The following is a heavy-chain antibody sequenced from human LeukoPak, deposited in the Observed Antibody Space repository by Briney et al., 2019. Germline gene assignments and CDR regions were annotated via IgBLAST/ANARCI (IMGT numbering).Heavy chain of an antibody. J-gene: IGHJ4*02. D-gene: IGHD6-13*01. CDR1: GFTFSSYS. Sequence: GGSLRLSCAASGFTFSSYSMNWVRQAPGKGLEWVSSISSSSSYIYYADSVKGRFTISRDNAKNSLYLQMNSLRAEGTAVYYCARDIGSSSAGTKLDDCWGQGTLVTVSS. V-gene: IGHV3-21*01. CDR3: ARDIGSSSAGTKLDDC. CDR2: ISSSSSYI.